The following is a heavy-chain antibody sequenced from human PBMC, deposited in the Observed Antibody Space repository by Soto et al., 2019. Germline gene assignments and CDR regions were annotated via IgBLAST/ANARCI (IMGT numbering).Heavy chain of an antibody. CDR2: IYYSGST. J-gene: IGHJ4*02. CDR3: ARLETGSVDWFRLEPRHFDY. D-gene: IGHD3-9*01. Sequence: SATLSLTCTVSGGSISSSSYYWGWIRQPPGKGLEWIGSIYYSGSTYYNPSLKSRVTISVDTSKNQFSLKLSSVTAADTAVYYCARLETGSVDWFRLEPRHFDYWGEGTLVTDSS. CDR1: GGSISSSSYY. V-gene: IGHV4-39*07.